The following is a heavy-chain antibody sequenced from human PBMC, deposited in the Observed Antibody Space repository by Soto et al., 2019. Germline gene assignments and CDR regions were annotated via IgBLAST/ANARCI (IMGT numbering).Heavy chain of an antibody. Sequence: SETLSLTCAVYGGSFSGHSWTWIRQSPGKGLEWIGDINHSGRVNYSPSLKSRVTISLDTSKNQFSLTLSAVTAADTAMYYCSTRAYDTTGYYRFDPWGQGTLVTVSS. D-gene: IGHD3-22*01. CDR2: INHSGRV. V-gene: IGHV4-34*01. CDR1: GGSFSGHS. J-gene: IGHJ5*01. CDR3: STRAYDTTGYYRFDP.